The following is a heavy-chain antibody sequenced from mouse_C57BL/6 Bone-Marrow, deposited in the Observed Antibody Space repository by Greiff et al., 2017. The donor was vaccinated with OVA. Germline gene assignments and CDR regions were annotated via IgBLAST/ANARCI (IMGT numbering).Heavy chain of an antibody. V-gene: IGHV3-6*01. D-gene: IGHD1-1*01. Sequence: DVKLQESGPGLVKPSQSLSLTCSVTGYSITSGYYWNWIRQFPGNKLEWMGYISYDGSNNYNPSLKNRISITRDTSKNQFFLKLNSVTTEDTATYYCASLIPWYFDVWGTGTTVTVSS. J-gene: IGHJ1*03. CDR1: GYSITSGYY. CDR2: ISYDGSN. CDR3: ASLIPWYFDV.